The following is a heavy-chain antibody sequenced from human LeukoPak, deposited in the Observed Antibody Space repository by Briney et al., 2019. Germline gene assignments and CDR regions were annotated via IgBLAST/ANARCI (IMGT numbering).Heavy chain of an antibody. CDR2: INPNTGGT. J-gene: IGHJ4*02. V-gene: IGHV1-2*02. CDR3: ARDRTCSSGSCYSDYFDY. D-gene: IGHD2-15*01. CDR1: GYTFTGYY. Sequence: ASVKVSCKASGYTFTGYYIHWVRQAPGQGLEWMGWINPNTGGTNYPQKFLGRVTMTRDTSIGTAYMDLSRLTSDDTAVYYCARDRTCSSGSCYSDYFDYWGQGTLVTVSS.